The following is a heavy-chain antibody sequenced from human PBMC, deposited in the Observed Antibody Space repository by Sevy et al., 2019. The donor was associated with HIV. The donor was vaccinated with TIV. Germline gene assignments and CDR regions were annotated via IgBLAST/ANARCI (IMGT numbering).Heavy chain of an antibody. D-gene: IGHD3-10*02. CDR3: ARDVRSAPDQDEQSPNNNWFDP. CDR2: ISSSSSTI. Sequence: GGSLRLSCAASGFTFSSYSMNWVRQAPGKGLEWVSYISSSSSTIYYADSVKGRFTISRDNAKNSLYLQMNSLRDEDTAVYYCARDVRSAPDQDEQSPNNNWFDPWGQGTLVTVSS. CDR1: GFTFSSYS. V-gene: IGHV3-48*02. J-gene: IGHJ5*02.